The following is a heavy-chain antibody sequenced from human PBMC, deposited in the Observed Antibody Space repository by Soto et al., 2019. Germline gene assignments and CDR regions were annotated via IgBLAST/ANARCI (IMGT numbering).Heavy chain of an antibody. D-gene: IGHD2-15*01. Sequence: EVQLVESGEGLVQPGGSLRLSCAASGFTFRSYNIHWIRQAPGKGLEFVSAISRSGDRTYYADSVKGRSTITRDNSKNTVWLQMGSLRAEDTAVYYCARACCSSGQCYYFDYGGRGAVVSVCS. J-gene: IGHJ4*02. CDR3: ARACCSSGQCYYFDY. CDR2: ISRSGDRT. V-gene: IGHV3-64*02. CDR1: GFTFRSYN.